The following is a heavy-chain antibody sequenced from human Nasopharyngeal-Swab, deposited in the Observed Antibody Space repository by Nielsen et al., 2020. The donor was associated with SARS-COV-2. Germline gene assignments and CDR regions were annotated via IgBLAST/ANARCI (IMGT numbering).Heavy chain of an antibody. V-gene: IGHV3-74*01. Sequence: GGSLRLSCAASGFTFSSYWMHWVRQAPGKGLVWVSRINSDGSSTTYADSAKGRFTISRDNAKNTPYLQMNSLRAEDTAVYYCAREVLRFLEWLLPSDAFDIWGQGTMVTVSS. D-gene: IGHD3-3*01. CDR1: GFTFSSYW. J-gene: IGHJ3*02. CDR3: AREVLRFLEWLLPSDAFDI. CDR2: INSDGSST.